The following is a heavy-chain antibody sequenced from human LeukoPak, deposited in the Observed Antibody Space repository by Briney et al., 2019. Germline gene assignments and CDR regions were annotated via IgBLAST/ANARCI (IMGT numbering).Heavy chain of an antibody. CDR2: IKEDGSEK. CDR1: GFTFSGYW. J-gene: IGHJ4*02. D-gene: IGHD6-25*01. V-gene: IGHV3-7*01. CDR3: ARASRGIAANLCFDY. Sequence: GGSLRLSCAASGFTFSGYWMSWVRQAPGKGLEWVADIKEDGSEKYYVDSVKGRFTISRDSAKNSLFLQMNSLRAEDTAVYYCARASRGIAANLCFDYWGQGILVTVSS.